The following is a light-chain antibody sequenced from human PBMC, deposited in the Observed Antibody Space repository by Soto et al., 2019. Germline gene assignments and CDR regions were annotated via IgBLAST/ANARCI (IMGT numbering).Light chain of an antibody. CDR2: EVS. J-gene: IGLJ3*02. Sequence: QSVLTQPASVSGSPGQSITISCTGTSSDVGGYNYVSWYQQHPGKAPKLIIYEVSNRPSGVSNRFSGSKSGNTASLTVSGPQAEDEADYYCSSYSSVTTLWVFGGGTKLTVL. CDR3: SSYSSVTTLWV. CDR1: SSDVGGYNY. V-gene: IGLV2-14*01.